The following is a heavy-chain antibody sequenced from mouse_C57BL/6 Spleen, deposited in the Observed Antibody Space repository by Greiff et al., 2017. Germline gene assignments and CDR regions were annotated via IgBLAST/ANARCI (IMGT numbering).Heavy chain of an antibody. CDR3: ARDSNYAWFAY. CDR2: ISDGGSYT. Sequence: EVKLMESGGGLVKPGGSLKLSCAASGFTFSSYAMSWVRQTPEKRLEWVATISDGGSYTYYPDNVKGRFTISRDNAKNNLYLQMSHLKSEDTAMYYCARDSNYAWFAYWGQGTLVTVSA. D-gene: IGHD2-5*01. CDR1: GFTFSSYA. J-gene: IGHJ3*01. V-gene: IGHV5-4*01.